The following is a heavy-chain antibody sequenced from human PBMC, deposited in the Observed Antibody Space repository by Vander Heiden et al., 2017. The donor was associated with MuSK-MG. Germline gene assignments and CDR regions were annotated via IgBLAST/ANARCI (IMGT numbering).Heavy chain of an antibody. CDR2: IYWDDDK. D-gene: IGHD3-10*01. V-gene: IGHV2-5*02. CDR3: AHRRAMVRGVDFDY. J-gene: IGHJ4*02. CDR1: GFSLSTSGVG. Sequence: QITLKESGPTLVKPTQTLTLTCTFSGFSLSTSGVGVGWIRQPPGKALEWLALIYWDDDKRYSPSLKSRLTITKDTSKNQVVLTMTNMDPVDTATYYCAHRRAMVRGVDFDYWGQGTLVTVSS.